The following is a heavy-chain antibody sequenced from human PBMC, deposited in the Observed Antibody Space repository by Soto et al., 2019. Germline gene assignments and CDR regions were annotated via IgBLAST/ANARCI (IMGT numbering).Heavy chain of an antibody. CDR2: ISAYNGNT. D-gene: IGHD3-10*01. J-gene: IGHJ4*02. CDR3: ARGVLLWFGDPGEYFDY. V-gene: IGHV1-18*01. Sequence: ASVKVSCKASGYTFTSYGISCVRQAPGQGLEWMGWISAYNGNTNYAQKLQGRVTMTTDTSTSTAYMELRSLRSDDTAVYYCARGVLLWFGDPGEYFDYWGQGTLVTVSS. CDR1: GYTFTSYG.